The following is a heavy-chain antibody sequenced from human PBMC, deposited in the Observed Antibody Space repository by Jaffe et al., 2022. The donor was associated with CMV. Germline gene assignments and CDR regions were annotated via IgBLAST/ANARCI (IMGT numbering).Heavy chain of an antibody. J-gene: IGHJ4*02. V-gene: IGHV3-21*01. D-gene: IGHD1-26*01. Sequence: EVQLVESGGGLVKPRGSLRLSCAASGFTFSAYSMIWVRQAPGRGLEWVSSISSSGSYIYYADSVKGRFTISRDNVKNSLYLHMNSLRAEDTAVYYCARERVMVGTTPSDDSIAYWGQGTLVTVSS. CDR2: ISSSGSYI. CDR1: GFTFSAYS. CDR3: ARERVMVGTTPSDDSIAY.